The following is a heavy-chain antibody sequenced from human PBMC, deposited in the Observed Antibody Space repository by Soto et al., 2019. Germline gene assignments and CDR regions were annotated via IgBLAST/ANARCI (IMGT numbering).Heavy chain of an antibody. CDR3: AKRTWPRVVPAANDY. Sequence: PWWSLRLSCSASVFTFSSYAMSWFRQAPGKGLEWVSAISGSGGSTYYADSVKGRFTISRDNSKNTLYLQMNSLRAEDTAVYYCAKRTWPRVVPAANDYWGQGTLVTVSS. J-gene: IGHJ4*02. CDR2: ISGSGGST. CDR1: VFTFSSYA. D-gene: IGHD2-2*01. V-gene: IGHV3-23*01.